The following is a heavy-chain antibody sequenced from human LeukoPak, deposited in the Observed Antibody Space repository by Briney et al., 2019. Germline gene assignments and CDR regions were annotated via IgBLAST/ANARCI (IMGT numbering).Heavy chain of an antibody. J-gene: IGHJ4*02. D-gene: IGHD3-22*01. CDR3: ARDPYDSRGCAFDY. V-gene: IGHV3-48*03. Sequence: DSVKGRFTISRDNAKNSLFLQMSSLRAEDTAVYYCARDPYDSRGCAFDYWGQGTLVTVSS.